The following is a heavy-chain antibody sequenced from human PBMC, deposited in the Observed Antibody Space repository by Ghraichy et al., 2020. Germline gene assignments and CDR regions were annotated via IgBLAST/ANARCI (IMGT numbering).Heavy chain of an antibody. D-gene: IGHD6-13*01. V-gene: IGHV4-59*01. Sequence: SETLSLTCTVSGGSISSYYWSWIRQPPGKGLEWIGYIYYSGSTNYNPSLKSRVTISVDTSKNQFSLKLSSVTAADMAVYYCARAFPRSSSWSYYYYGMDVWGQGTTVTVSS. CDR1: GGSISSYY. CDR3: ARAFPRSSSWSYYYYGMDV. J-gene: IGHJ6*02. CDR2: IYYSGST.